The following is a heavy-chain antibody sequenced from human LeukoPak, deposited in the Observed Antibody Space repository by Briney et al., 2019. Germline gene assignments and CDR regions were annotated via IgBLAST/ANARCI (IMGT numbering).Heavy chain of an antibody. CDR3: ARAAIAAAGQTYYYYMDV. D-gene: IGHD6-13*01. V-gene: IGHV1-69*05. J-gene: IGHJ6*03. Sequence: SVKVSCKASGGTFSSYAISWVRQAPGQGLEWMGGIIPIFGTANYAQKFQGRVTITTDESTSTAYTELSSLRSEDTAVYYCARAAIAAAGQTYYYYMDVWGKGTTVTVSS. CDR1: GGTFSSYA. CDR2: IIPIFGTA.